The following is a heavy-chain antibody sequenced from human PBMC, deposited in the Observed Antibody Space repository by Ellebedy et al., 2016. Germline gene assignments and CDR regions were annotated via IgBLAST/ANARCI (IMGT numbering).Heavy chain of an antibody. Sequence: SETLSLXXTVSGGSFISDNWWHWVRQAPGKGLEWIGEIHHSGRTNFNPSLQSRVTMSVGKSRTQFSVRLTSVTAADTAVYYCARDRGSTGQPLDLWGQGALVTVSS. CDR2: IHHSGRT. J-gene: IGHJ5*02. CDR3: ARDRGSTGQPLDL. CDR1: GGSFISDNW. D-gene: IGHD1-14*01. V-gene: IGHV4-4*02.